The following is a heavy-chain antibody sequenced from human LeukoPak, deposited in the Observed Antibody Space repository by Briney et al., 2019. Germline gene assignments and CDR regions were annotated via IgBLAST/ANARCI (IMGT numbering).Heavy chain of an antibody. D-gene: IGHD6-6*01. V-gene: IGHV3-7*01. CDR2: IKQDGSEK. J-gene: IGHJ4*02. CDR3: AREGSSSGRYYFDY. Sequence: GGSLRLSCAASGFTFSSYWMSWVRQAPGKGLEWVANIKQDGSEKYYVDSVKGRFTISRDNAKNSLYLQMNSLRAEDTAVCYCAREGSSSGRYYFDYWGQGTLVTVSS. CDR1: GFTFSSYW.